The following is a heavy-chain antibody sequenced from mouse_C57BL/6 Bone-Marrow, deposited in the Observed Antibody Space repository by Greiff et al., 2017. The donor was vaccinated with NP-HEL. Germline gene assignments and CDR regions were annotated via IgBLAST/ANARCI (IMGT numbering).Heavy chain of an antibody. Sequence: EVQRVESGAELVRPGASVKLSCTASGFNIKDDYMHWVKQRPEQGLEWIGWIDPENGDTEYASKFQGKATITADTSSNTAYLQLSSLTSEDTAVYYCTTCDYSDYWGQGTTLTVSS. CDR2: IDPENGDT. CDR1: GFNIKDDY. D-gene: IGHD2-4*01. V-gene: IGHV14-4*01. J-gene: IGHJ2*01. CDR3: TTCDYSDY.